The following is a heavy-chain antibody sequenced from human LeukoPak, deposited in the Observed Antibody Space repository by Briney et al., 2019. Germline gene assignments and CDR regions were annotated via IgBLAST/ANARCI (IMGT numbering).Heavy chain of an antibody. D-gene: IGHD2-15*01. CDR3: ARQDIVVVVAATYNWFDP. CDR1: GGSFSGYY. CDR2: INHSGST. V-gene: IGHV4-34*01. J-gene: IGHJ5*02. Sequence: PSETLSLTCAVYGGSFSGYYWSWIRQPPGKGLEWIGEINHSGSTNYNPSLKSRVTISVDTSKNQFSLKLSSVTAADTAVYYCARQDIVVVVAATYNWFDPWGQGTLVTVSS.